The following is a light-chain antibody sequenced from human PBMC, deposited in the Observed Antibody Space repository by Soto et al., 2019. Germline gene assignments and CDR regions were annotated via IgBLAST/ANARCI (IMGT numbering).Light chain of an antibody. CDR3: QQYGNSPAIT. CDR2: AAS. CDR1: QSISSN. J-gene: IGKJ5*01. V-gene: IGKV3-20*01. Sequence: EIVMTQSPGTLAVSPGERVTLSCRASQSISSNLAWYQQKPGQATRLLIYAASSRATGIPDRFSGSGSGTDFTLTVSRLEPEDFALYYCQQYGNSPAITFGQGTRLEIK.